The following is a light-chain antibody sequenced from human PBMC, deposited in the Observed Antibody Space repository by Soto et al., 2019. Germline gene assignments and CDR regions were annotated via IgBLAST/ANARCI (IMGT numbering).Light chain of an antibody. CDR2: DAS. CDR3: QQYDNLPYT. CDR1: QDISNY. V-gene: IGKV1-33*01. J-gene: IGKJ2*01. Sequence: DIQMTQSPSSLSASVGDRVTITCQASQDISNYLNWYQQKPGKAPKLLIYDASNLETGVPSRFSGSGSGPDFTFTISSLQPEDIATYYCQQYDNLPYTFGQGTKLAIK.